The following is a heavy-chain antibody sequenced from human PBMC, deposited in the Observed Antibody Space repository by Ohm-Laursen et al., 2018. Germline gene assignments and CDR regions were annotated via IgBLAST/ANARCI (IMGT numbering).Heavy chain of an antibody. CDR3: ARVVGELSSLGDHIFDY. V-gene: IGHV4-38-2*01. Sequence: TLSLTWAVSGYSISSGYYWGWIRQPPGKGLEWIGSIYHSGSTYYNPSLKSQVTISVDTSKNQFSLKLSSVTAADTAVYYCARVVGELSSLGDHIFDYWGQGTLVTVSS. CDR2: IYHSGST. J-gene: IGHJ4*02. D-gene: IGHD3-16*02. CDR1: GYSISSGYY.